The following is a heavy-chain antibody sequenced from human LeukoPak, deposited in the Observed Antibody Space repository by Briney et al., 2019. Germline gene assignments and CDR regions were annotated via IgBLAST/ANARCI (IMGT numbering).Heavy chain of an antibody. CDR2: ISSRSSYI. Sequence: GWSLRLSCAASGFRFNTYWMSWVRQAPGRGLEWVSSISSRSSYIYYADSVKGRFTISRDNAKNSLYLHMNSLRAEDTAVYYCARLGMTTVTPDAFDIWGQGTMVTVSS. J-gene: IGHJ3*02. CDR1: GFRFNTYW. D-gene: IGHD4-17*01. V-gene: IGHV3-21*01. CDR3: ARLGMTTVTPDAFDI.